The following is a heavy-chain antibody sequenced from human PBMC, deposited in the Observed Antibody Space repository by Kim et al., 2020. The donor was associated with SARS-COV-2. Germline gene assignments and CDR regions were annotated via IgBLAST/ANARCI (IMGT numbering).Heavy chain of an antibody. CDR3: ARGAAAGPGDY. J-gene: IGHJ4*02. Sequence: TYAQGFTGRFVFSLDTSVSTAYLQISSLKAEDTAVYYCARGAAAGPGDYWGQGTLVTVSS. V-gene: IGHV7-4-1*02. D-gene: IGHD6-13*01.